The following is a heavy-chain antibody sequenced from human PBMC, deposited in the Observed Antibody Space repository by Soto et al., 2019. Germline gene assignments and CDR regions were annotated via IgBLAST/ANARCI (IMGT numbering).Heavy chain of an antibody. CDR3: TIQTTRYSSSSCDL. CDR2: IRSKANSYAT. V-gene: IGHV3-73*01. J-gene: IGHJ4*02. Sequence: GSLRLSCAASGFTFSGSAMHWVRQASGKGLEWVGRIRSKANSYATAYAASVKGRFTISRDDSKNTAYLQMNSLKTEDTAVYYCTIQTTRYSSSSCDLWGQGPMLTVSS. CDR1: GFTFSGSA. D-gene: IGHD6-13*01.